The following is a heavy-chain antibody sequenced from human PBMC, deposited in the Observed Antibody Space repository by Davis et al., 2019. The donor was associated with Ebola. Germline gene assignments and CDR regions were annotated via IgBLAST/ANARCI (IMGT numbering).Heavy chain of an antibody. Sequence: GGSLTLSCAASGFTFSGSAMHCVRQASGKGLEWVGRIRSKANSYATAYAASVKGRFTISRDASKNTAYLQMNSLKTEDTAVYYCICSQQPFDYWGQGTLVTVSS. CDR1: GFTFSGSA. CDR3: ICSQQPFDY. J-gene: IGHJ4*02. V-gene: IGHV3-73*01. D-gene: IGHD3-10*02. CDR2: IRSKANSYAT.